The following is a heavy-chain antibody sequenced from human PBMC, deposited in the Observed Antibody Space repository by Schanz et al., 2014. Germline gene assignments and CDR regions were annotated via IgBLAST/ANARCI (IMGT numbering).Heavy chain of an antibody. Sequence: QVQLQGSGPGLVKPSETLSLTCAVYGGPFSGYFWSWIRQSPGKGLQWIGEIHHSGSIIYNPSLRSGVPISMDTSKNQFFLKVTSVTAADTAVYYCARHLVNAYGMDVWGQGTAVTVSS. CDR1: GGPFSGYF. J-gene: IGHJ6*02. CDR3: ARHLVNAYGMDV. V-gene: IGHV4-34*10. D-gene: IGHD3-3*02. CDR2: IHHSGSI.